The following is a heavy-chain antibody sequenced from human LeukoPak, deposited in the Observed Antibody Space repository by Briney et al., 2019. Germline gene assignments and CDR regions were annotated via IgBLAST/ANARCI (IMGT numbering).Heavy chain of an antibody. CDR1: GGSISSYY. J-gene: IGHJ6*03. CDR2: ISTSGST. Sequence: KASQTLSLTCTVSGGSISSYYRSWIRQPPGKGLEWIGYISTSGSTNYNPSLKSRVTISVDSSKSHFSLQLSSVTAADTAVYYWARHVYSSSPSYMDVWGKGTTVTVSS. D-gene: IGHD6-13*01. CDR3: ARHVYSSSPSYMDV. V-gene: IGHV4-4*09.